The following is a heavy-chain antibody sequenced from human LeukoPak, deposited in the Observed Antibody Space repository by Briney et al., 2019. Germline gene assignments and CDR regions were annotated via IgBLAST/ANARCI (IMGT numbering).Heavy chain of an antibody. CDR3: ARDGGRLGSYP. CDR1: GFRFSSCW. CDR2: MNQAGSEK. J-gene: IGHJ5*02. Sequence: AGGSLRLSCAASGFRFSSCWMSWVRQAPGKGLEWVANMNQAGSEKYYVDSVKGRFTISRDNAKNSLYLQMNSLRAEDTAVYYCARDGGRLGSYPWGQGTLVTVSS. V-gene: IGHV3-7*04. D-gene: IGHD3-10*01.